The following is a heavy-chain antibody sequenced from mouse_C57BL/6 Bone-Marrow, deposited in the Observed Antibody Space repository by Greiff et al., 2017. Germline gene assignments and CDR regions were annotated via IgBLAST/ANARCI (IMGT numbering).Heavy chain of an antibody. CDR1: GYTFTSYW. V-gene: IGHV1-50*01. D-gene: IGHD1-1*01. J-gene: IGHJ1*03. CDR2: IDPSDSYT. CDR3: ARKGTVVGYWYFDV. Sequence: QVQLKQSGAELVKPGASVKLSCKASGYTFTSYWMQWVKQRPGQGLEWIGEIDPSDSYTNYNQKFKGKATLTVDTSSSTAYMQLSSLTSEDSAVYYCARKGTVVGYWYFDVWGTGTTVTVSS.